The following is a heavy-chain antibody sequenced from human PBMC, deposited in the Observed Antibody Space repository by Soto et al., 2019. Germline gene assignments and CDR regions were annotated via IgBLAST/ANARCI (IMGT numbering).Heavy chain of an antibody. D-gene: IGHD3-10*01. CDR3: ARDGYYYYSLNWFDP. V-gene: IGHV1-69*06. J-gene: IGHJ5*02. Sequence: GASVKVSCKASGGTFSSYAISWVRQAPGQGLEWMGGIIPIFGTANYAQKFQGRVTITADKSTSTAYMELSSLRSGDTAVYYCARDGYYYYSLNWFDPWGQGTLVTVSS. CDR2: IIPIFGTA. CDR1: GGTFSSYA.